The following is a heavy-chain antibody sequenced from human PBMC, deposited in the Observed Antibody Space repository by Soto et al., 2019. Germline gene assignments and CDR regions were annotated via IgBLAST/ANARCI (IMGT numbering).Heavy chain of an antibody. D-gene: IGHD5-12*01. CDR2: TDHSGST. CDR3: ARGLQRRFGGYIGHGYHGMDV. V-gene: IGHV4-34*01. Sequence: QVQLQQWGAGLLKPSETLSLTCAVQGGSFTDYYWSWVRQPPGKGLEWIGETDHSGSTIYNPSLKSRVTISVDMSKRQFSLERTSVTAADTAVYYCARGLQRRFGGYIGHGYHGMDVWGQGTTVTVSS. J-gene: IGHJ6*02. CDR1: GGSFTDYY.